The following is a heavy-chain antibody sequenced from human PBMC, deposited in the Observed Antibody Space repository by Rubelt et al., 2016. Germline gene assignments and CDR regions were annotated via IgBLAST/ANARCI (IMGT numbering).Heavy chain of an antibody. Sequence: QVQLVQSGSELKKPGASVKVSCKASGYTFTSYAMNWVRQAPGQGLEWMGIINPRGGSTSYEKKFRGRVTMTRDTSTSTVYMELSSLRSEDTAVYYCARDLTSGVFDYWGQGTLVTVSS. V-gene: IGHV1-46*01. D-gene: IGHD2-8*01. J-gene: IGHJ4*02. CDR1: GYTFTSYA. CDR2: INPRGGST. CDR3: ARDLTSGVFDY.